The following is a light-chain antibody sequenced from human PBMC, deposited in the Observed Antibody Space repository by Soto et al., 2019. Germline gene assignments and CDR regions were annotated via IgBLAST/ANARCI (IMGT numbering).Light chain of an antibody. J-gene: IGLJ1*01. Sequence: QSVLTQPASVSGSPGQSITISCTGTSSDVGGYNYVSWYQLHPGKAPKLIIYEVSNRPSGVSNRFSGSKSGDTASLTISGLQAEDEADYYCSSYTSTSTLYVLGSGTKAPS. V-gene: IGLV2-14*01. CDR2: EVS. CDR1: SSDVGGYNY. CDR3: SSYTSTSTLYV.